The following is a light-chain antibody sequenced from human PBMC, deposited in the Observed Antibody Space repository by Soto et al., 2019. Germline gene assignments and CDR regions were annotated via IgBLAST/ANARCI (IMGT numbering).Light chain of an antibody. V-gene: IGKV3-11*01. CDR2: DAS. J-gene: IGKJ4*01. CDR1: QRVSSC. Sequence: EIVLTQSPATLTLSPGERATLSCGTSQRVSSCLAWYQQKPGQAPRLLIYDASNRATGIPARFSGSGSGTDFTLTISSLEPEDFAVYYCQQRLTSPLTFGGGTKVEI. CDR3: QQRLTSPLT.